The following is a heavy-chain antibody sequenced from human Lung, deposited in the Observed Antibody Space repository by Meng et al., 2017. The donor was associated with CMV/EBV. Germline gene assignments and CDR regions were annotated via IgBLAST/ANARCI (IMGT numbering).Heavy chain of an antibody. CDR1: GGSFSGYD. Sequence: SQTLSLTCAVYGGSFSGYDWSWIRQSPGKGLEWIGEINHRGSTNYNPSLKSRLTISVDTSKNQFSLKLNSVTAADTAVYYCARGSTSVTMIVVVITAASLAYDSWXQGTLVXVSS. D-gene: IGHD3-22*01. V-gene: IGHV4-34*01. CDR2: INHRGST. J-gene: IGHJ4*02. CDR3: ARGSTSVTMIVVVITAASLAYDS.